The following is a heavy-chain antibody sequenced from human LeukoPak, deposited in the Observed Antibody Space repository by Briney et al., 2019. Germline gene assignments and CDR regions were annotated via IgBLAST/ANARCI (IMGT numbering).Heavy chain of an antibody. J-gene: IGHJ4*02. CDR3: ARRGSTYHILTGYNPFDY. Sequence: GGSLRLSCGASGFTFSNYGMHWVRQAPGKGLEWVAVISYDGTKKYYADSVKGRSTISRDNSKNTLYLQMNSLRAEDTAVYYCARRGSTYHILTGYNPFDYWGQGTLVTVSS. CDR2: ISYDGTKK. CDR1: GFTFSNYG. D-gene: IGHD3-9*01. V-gene: IGHV3-30*03.